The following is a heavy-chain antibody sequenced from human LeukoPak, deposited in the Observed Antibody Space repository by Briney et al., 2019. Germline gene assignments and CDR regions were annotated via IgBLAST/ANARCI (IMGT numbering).Heavy chain of an antibody. V-gene: IGHV3-74*01. J-gene: IGHJ4*02. Sequence: GGSLRLSCAASGFTFSSYWMHWVRQAPGKGLVWVSRISTDGSSTDYADSVKGRFTISRDNAKNTLYLQMHSLRAEDTALYYCSYQRGGQVYWGQGTLVTVSS. CDR3: SYQRGGQVY. D-gene: IGHD2-2*01. CDR2: ISTDGSST. CDR1: GFTFSSYW.